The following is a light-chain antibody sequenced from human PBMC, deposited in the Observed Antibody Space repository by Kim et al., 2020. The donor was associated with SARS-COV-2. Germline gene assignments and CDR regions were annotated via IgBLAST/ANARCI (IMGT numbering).Light chain of an antibody. V-gene: IGLV3-1*01. CDR1: DLEDRY. CDR3: QAWASRAL. Sequence: SVPPGPTARITCAGDDLEDRYVCWYQQKPGQSPVLVIYQDTKRPLGIPERFSGSNSGNTATLTISGTQAMDEADYYCQAWASRALFGGGTQLTVL. J-gene: IGLJ3*02. CDR2: QDT.